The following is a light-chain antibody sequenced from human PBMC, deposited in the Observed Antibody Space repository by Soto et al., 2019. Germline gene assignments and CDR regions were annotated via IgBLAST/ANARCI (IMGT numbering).Light chain of an antibody. CDR1: QSVASD. CDR2: ATS. CDR3: QHYNNWPRT. Sequence: ETVMTQSPGTLSVSPGQRATLSCRASQSVASDLAWYQQKPGQAPRLLIYATSTRATGVPARFSGSGSGTEFTLTISSLQPEDFAVYYCQHYNNWPRTFGGGTKVDIK. V-gene: IGKV3-15*01. J-gene: IGKJ4*01.